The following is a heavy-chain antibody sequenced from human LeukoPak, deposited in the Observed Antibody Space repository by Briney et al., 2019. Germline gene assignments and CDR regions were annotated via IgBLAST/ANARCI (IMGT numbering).Heavy chain of an antibody. CDR3: ARDISTYYYGSGSLH. D-gene: IGHD3-10*01. CDR1: GFTCSSYW. V-gene: IGHV3-7*01. Sequence: GGSLRRYCAASGFTCSSYWMGWVRQAPGKGPEWVANIKQDGSEKYYVDSVKGRFTISRDNAKNSLYLQMNSLRAEDTAVYYCARDISTYYYGSGSLHWGQGTLVTVSS. J-gene: IGHJ4*02. CDR2: IKQDGSEK.